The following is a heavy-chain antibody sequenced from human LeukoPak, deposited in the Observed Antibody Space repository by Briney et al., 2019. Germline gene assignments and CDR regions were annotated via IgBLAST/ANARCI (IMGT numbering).Heavy chain of an antibody. Sequence: GGSLRLSCAASGFTFSTYAMSWVRQAPGKGLEWVSAISGGGGSTYYADSVKGRFTISRYDSKNTLYLQMNSLRAEDTAVYYCAKGPLLPAITIQLDFWGQGTLVTVSS. V-gene: IGHV3-23*01. CDR3: AKGPLLPAITIQLDF. J-gene: IGHJ4*02. CDR1: GFTFSTYA. D-gene: IGHD2-2*01. CDR2: ISGGGGST.